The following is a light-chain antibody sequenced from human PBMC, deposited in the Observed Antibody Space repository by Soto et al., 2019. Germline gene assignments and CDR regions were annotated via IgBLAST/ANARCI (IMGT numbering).Light chain of an antibody. Sequence: SVLTQPPSASGTPGQRVTISCSGSIGSNYIYWYQQLPGTAPKLLIYKNNLRPSGVPDRFSGSRSGTSASLAISGLRSEDETDYYCATRDDGLSGDWVFGGGTKLTVL. J-gene: IGLJ3*02. CDR1: IGSNY. CDR3: ATRDDGLSGDWV. CDR2: KNN. V-gene: IGLV1-47*01.